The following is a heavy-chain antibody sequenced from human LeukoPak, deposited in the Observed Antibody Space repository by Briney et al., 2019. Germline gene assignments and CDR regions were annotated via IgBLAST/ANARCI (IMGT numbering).Heavy chain of an antibody. CDR3: ARDQGGRYHDY. CDR2: INPNSGAT. D-gene: IGHD2-2*01. Sequence: ASVKVSCKASGYTLTGYYTHWVRQAPGQGLEWMGWINPNSGATNYAQKFQGRVTMTTDTSIGTAYMELSRLRSDDTAVYYCARDQGGRYHDYWGQGTLVTVSS. CDR1: GYTLTGYY. J-gene: IGHJ4*02. V-gene: IGHV1-2*02.